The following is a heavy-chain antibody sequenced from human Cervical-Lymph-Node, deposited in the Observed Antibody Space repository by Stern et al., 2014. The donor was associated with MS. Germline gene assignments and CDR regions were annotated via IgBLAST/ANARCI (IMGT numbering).Heavy chain of an antibody. Sequence: VQLVESGAEVKKPGASVKVSCKASGYTFTSYDINWVRQATGQGLEWMGWMNPNSGNTGYAQKFQGGVTMTRNTSISTAYMELSSLRSEDTAVYYCARTNDFWSAGDFQHWGQGTLVTVSS. V-gene: IGHV1-8*01. CDR2: MNPNSGNT. CDR1: GYTFTSYD. D-gene: IGHD3-3*01. J-gene: IGHJ1*01. CDR3: ARTNDFWSAGDFQH.